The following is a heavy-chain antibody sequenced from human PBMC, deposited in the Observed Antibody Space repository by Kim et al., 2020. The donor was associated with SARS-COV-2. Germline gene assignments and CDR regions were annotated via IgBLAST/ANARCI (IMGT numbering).Heavy chain of an antibody. J-gene: IGHJ4*02. CDR3: ASDPSYYYDSSGYYGY. CDR2: IIPIFGTA. V-gene: IGHV1-69*13. D-gene: IGHD3-22*01. CDR1: GGTFSSYA. Sequence: SVKVSCKASGGTFSSYAISWVRQAPGQGLEWMGGIIPIFGTANYAQKFQGRVTITADESTSTAYMELSSLRSEDTAVYYCASDPSYYYDSSGYYGYWGQGTLVTLSS.